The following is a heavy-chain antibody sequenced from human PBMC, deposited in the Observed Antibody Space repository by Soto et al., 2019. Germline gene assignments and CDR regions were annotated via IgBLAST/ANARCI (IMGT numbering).Heavy chain of an antibody. CDR1: GGSISRNSYY. Sequence: QMQLQESGPGLVKPSETLSLTCTVSGGSISRNSYYWGWIRQPPGKGLEWIGSIYYSGSTYYNPSLKRRFTIAVDTSENQFSLKLRSVTAAETAVYYCARHDWNGVDYWGQGTLVTVSS. CDR2: IYYSGST. J-gene: IGHJ4*02. CDR3: ARHDWNGVDY. V-gene: IGHV4-39*01. D-gene: IGHD1-1*01.